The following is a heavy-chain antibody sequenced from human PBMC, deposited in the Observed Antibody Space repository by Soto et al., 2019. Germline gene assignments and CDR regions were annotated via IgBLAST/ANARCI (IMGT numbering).Heavy chain of an antibody. J-gene: IGHJ1*01. CDR3: ARAPN. CDR1: GFTFSRDW. Sequence: GGSLRLSCVASGFTFSRDWMTWVRQAPGKGPEWVANINQDGSETNYVDSVKGRFTISRDNAKNSLYLQLNNLRVEDTAVYYCARAPNWGQGTLVTVSS. CDR2: INQDGSET. V-gene: IGHV3-7*03.